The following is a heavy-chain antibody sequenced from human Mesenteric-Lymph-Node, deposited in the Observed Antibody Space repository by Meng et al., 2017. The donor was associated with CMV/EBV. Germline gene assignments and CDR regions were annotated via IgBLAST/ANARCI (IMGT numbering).Heavy chain of an antibody. Sequence: ASVKVSCKASEQTFSDYYVHWVRRAPGQGLEWMGWISPHSGGINLAQKFQGRVTMTRDTSINTVYMEISRLRSDDTAIYYCARYGVNEYYFDYWGQGTLVTVSS. V-gene: IGHV1-2*02. CDR1: EQTFSDYY. CDR3: ARYGVNEYYFDY. J-gene: IGHJ4*02. CDR2: ISPHSGGI. D-gene: IGHD4/OR15-4a*01.